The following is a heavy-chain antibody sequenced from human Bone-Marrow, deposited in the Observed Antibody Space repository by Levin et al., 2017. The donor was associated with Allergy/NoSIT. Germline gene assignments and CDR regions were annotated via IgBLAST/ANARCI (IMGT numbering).Heavy chain of an antibody. D-gene: IGHD3-16*01. CDR2: IVVGSGNT. CDR1: GFTFGNAG. V-gene: IGHV1-58*02. Sequence: ASVKVSCKASGFTFGNAGIHWVRQARGQRLEWIGWIVVGSGNTNYAQKFRGRVTFSRDMSTSTAYMELTGLTSEDTAVYYCAADRLGGIDYWGQGAVVTVSS. CDR3: AADRLGGIDY. J-gene: IGHJ4*02.